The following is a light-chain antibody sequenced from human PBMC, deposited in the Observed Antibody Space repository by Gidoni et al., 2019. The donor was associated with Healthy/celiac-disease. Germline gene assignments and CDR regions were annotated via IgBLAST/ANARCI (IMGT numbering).Light chain of an antibody. CDR3: QQRSNWPRT. CDR2: DAS. V-gene: IGKV3-11*01. J-gene: IGKJ1*01. Sequence: EIVLTQSPATLSLSPGERATLSCRASQSVSSSLAWYQQKPGQAPRLLIYDASNRATGIPARFSGSGSGTDFTLTISSLEPEDFAVYYCQQRSNWPRTFGQXTKVEIK. CDR1: QSVSSS.